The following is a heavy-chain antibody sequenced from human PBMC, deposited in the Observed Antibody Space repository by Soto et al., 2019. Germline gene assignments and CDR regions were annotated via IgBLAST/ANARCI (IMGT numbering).Heavy chain of an antibody. CDR3: ARDQYDSSGYRYGMDV. CDR1: GFTFSSYD. D-gene: IGHD3-22*01. J-gene: IGHJ6*02. Sequence: GGSLRLSCAASGFTFSSYDMHWVRQATGKGLEWVSAIGTAGDTYYPGSVKGRFTISRENAKNSLYLQMNSLRAGDTAVYYCARDQYDSSGYRYGMDVWGQGTTGTVS. V-gene: IGHV3-13*01. CDR2: IGTAGDT.